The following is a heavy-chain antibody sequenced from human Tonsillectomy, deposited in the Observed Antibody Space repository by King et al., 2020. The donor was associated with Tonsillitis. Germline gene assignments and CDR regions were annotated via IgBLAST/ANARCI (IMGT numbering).Heavy chain of an antibody. Sequence: QLVQSGAEVKKPGASVKVSCKASGYTFTSYGISWVRQAPGQGLEWVGWISVYTGNTNYAQKFQGRVTMTTDTATSTAYMELRSLRSDDTAVFYCARDRYYSTGWFSDYWGQGTLVSVSS. D-gene: IGHD6-19*01. CDR2: ISVYTGNT. CDR1: GYTFTSYG. CDR3: ARDRYYSTGWFSDY. V-gene: IGHV1-18*01. J-gene: IGHJ4*02.